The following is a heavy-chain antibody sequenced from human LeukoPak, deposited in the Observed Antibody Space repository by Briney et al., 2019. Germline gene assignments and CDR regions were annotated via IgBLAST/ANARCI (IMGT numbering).Heavy chain of an antibody. Sequence: GGSLRLSCAASAFTFTNYAMNWVHQAPGKGLEWLSGISGSGRVTYYADSVKGRFIVSRDNSKNTLYLQMNSLRADDTAVYSCARERREGIIVVPAGGMDVWGQGTTVTVSS. D-gene: IGHD2-2*01. CDR3: ARERREGIIVVPAGGMDV. CDR2: ISGSGRVT. V-gene: IGHV3-23*01. J-gene: IGHJ6*02. CDR1: AFTFTNYA.